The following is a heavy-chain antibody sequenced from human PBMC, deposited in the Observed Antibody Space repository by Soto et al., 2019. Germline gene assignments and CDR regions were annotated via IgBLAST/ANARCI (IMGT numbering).Heavy chain of an antibody. D-gene: IGHD5-18*01. Sequence: GASVKVSCKASGYTFTSYGISWVRQAPGQGLEWMGWISAYNGNTNYAQKLQGRVTMTTDTSTSTAYMELRSLRSDDTAMYYCARTSMQSRGYSYGHGGMDVWGQGTTVTVSS. CDR1: GYTFTSYG. J-gene: IGHJ6*02. CDR2: ISAYNGNT. V-gene: IGHV1-18*01. CDR3: ARTSMQSRGYSYGHGGMDV.